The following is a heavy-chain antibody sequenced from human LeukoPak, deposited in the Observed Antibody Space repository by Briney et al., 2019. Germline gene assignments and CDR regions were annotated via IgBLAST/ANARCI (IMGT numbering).Heavy chain of an antibody. V-gene: IGHV3-11*04. D-gene: IGHD3-3*01. Sequence: GGSLRLSCAASGFTFSDYYMSWIRQAPGKGLEWVSYISSSGSTIFYADSVKGRFTISRDNAKNSLYLEMNSLRAEDTAVYYCARTYYDFWSGYYSHEGNPFDYWGQGTLVTVSS. J-gene: IGHJ4*02. CDR2: ISSSGSTI. CDR3: ARTYYDFWSGYYSHEGNPFDY. CDR1: GFTFSDYY.